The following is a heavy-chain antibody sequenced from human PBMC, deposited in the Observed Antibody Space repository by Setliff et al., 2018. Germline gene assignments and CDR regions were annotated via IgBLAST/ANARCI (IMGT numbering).Heavy chain of an antibody. CDR3: TTDNAGVNGDYADYYYYYGLDV. V-gene: IGHV3-15*01. D-gene: IGHD4-17*01. Sequence: TGGSLRLSCAASGFTFSYAWMSWVRQAPGTGLEWVGRIKSKTDGGTTDYAAPVKDRFTISRDDSKNTLYLQMNSLKTEDTAVYYCTTDNAGVNGDYADYYYYYGLDVWGQGTTVTVSS. CDR1: GFTFSYAW. J-gene: IGHJ6*02. CDR2: IKSKTDGGTT.